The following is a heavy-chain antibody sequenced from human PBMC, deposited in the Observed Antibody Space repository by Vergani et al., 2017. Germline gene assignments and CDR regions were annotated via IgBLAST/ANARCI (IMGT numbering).Heavy chain of an antibody. D-gene: IGHD3-16*01. CDR1: GFSFSTYA. CDR2: IGGSVGSGAA. V-gene: IGHV3-23*01. CDR3: AKPYYTSSWGTWFDT. J-gene: IGHJ5*02. Sequence: EVQLSESGGGLAQPGGSLRLSCVASGFSFSTYAMTWVRQAPGKGLEWVSTIGGSVGSGAANYAGSVKGRFTISRDDSKNILYLQMDSLRAADTALYFCAKPYYTSSWGTWFDTWGQGTLVTVSS.